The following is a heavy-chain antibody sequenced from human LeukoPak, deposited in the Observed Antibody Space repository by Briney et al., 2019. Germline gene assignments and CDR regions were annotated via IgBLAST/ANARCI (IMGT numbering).Heavy chain of an antibody. V-gene: IGHV3-23*01. CDR2: ISGSGGST. Sequence: GGSLRLSCAASGFTFSSYAMSWVRQAPGKGLEWVSAISGSGGSTYYADSVKGRFTISRDNSKNTLYLQTNSLRAEDTAVYYCAKDRRGYNGVFDYWGQGTLVTVSS. D-gene: IGHD5-24*01. CDR3: AKDRRGYNGVFDY. J-gene: IGHJ4*02. CDR1: GFTFSSYA.